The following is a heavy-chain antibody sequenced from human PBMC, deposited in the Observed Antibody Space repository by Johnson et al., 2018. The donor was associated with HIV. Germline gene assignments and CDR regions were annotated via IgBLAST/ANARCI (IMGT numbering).Heavy chain of an antibody. V-gene: IGHV3-7*01. CDR3: AREMLVPWDYDRTTWGGGDAFDI. J-gene: IGHJ3*02. Sequence: VQLVESGGGLVQPGGSLRLSCAASGFTFSSYWMSWVRQAPGKGLEWVANIKQDGSEKYYVDSVKGRFPISRDNAKNSLYLQMNSLRAEDTAVYYCAREMLVPWDYDRTTWGGGDAFDIWGQGTMVTVSS. CDR2: IKQDGSEK. D-gene: IGHD3-22*01. CDR1: GFTFSSYW.